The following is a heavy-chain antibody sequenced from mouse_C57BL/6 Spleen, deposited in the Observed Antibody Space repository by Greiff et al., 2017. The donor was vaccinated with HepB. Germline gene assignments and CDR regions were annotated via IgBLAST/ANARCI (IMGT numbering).Heavy chain of an antibody. Sequence: QVQLQQPGAELVKPGASVKLSCKASGYTFTSYWMHWVKQRPGQGLEWIGMIHPNSGSTNYNEKFKSKATLTVDKSSSTAYMQLSSLTSEDAAVYYCAREGREEGYYYAMDYWGQGTSVTVSS. J-gene: IGHJ4*01. V-gene: IGHV1-64*01. CDR3: AREGREEGYYYAMDY. CDR1: GYTFTSYW. CDR2: IHPNSGST.